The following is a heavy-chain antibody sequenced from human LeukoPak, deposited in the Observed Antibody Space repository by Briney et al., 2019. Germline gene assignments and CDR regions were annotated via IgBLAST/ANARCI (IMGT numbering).Heavy chain of an antibody. J-gene: IGHJ1*01. CDR2: ISGSGGST. CDR3: AKREVQKYFQH. Sequence: GGSLRLSCTASGFTFSNYVITWVRQAPGKGLEWVTGISGSGGSTFYADSVKGRFTISRDNSKNALYLQMTSLRAEDTAVYYCAKREVQKYFQHWGQGTLVTVSS. V-gene: IGHV3-23*01. CDR1: GFTFSNYV. D-gene: IGHD1-1*01.